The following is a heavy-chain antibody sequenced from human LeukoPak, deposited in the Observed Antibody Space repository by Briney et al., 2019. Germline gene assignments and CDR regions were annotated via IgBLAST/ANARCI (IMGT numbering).Heavy chain of an antibody. Sequence: GGSLRLSCAASGFTFSSYWMSWVRQAPGKGLEWVATIRQDGSQKYYVDSVKGRFTISRDNAKNSLYLQMNSLRAEDTAVYYCARVGVTVTDYFDYWGQGTLVTVSS. CDR1: GFTFSSYW. J-gene: IGHJ4*02. V-gene: IGHV3-7*01. CDR3: ARVGVTVTDYFDY. CDR2: IRQDGSQK. D-gene: IGHD4-17*01.